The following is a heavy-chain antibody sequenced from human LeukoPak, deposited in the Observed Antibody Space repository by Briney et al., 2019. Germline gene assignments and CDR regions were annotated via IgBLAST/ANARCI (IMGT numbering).Heavy chain of an antibody. V-gene: IGHV3-21*01. Sequence: GGSLRLSCAASGFTFSSFSMNWVRQAPGKGLEWVSHISSSGSYIYYADSVKGRFTISRDNAKNSLYLEMNSLRAEDTAVYYCARERSGTTSLDYWGQGTLVTVSS. D-gene: IGHD1-7*01. CDR2: ISSSGSYI. J-gene: IGHJ4*02. CDR3: ARERSGTTSLDY. CDR1: GFTFSSFS.